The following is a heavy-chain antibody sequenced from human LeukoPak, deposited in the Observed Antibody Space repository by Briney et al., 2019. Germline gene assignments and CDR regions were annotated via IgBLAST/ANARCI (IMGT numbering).Heavy chain of an antibody. CDR3: ARVQSYSSGYYKPRLWNDY. CDR2: INPNSGGT. J-gene: IGHJ4*02. Sequence: ASVKVSCKASGYTFTGYYMHWVRQAPGQGLEWMGWINPNSGGTNYAQKFQGRVTMTTDTSTSTAYMELRSLRSDDTAVYYCARVQSYSSGYYKPRLWNDYWGQGTLVTVSS. D-gene: IGHD3-22*01. CDR1: GYTFTGYY. V-gene: IGHV1-2*02.